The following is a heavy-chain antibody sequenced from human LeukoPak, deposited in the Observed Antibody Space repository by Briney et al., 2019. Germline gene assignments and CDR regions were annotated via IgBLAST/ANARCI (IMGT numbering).Heavy chain of an antibody. CDR1: GGSISSYY. D-gene: IGHD3-22*01. Sequence: SETLSLTCTVSGGSISSYYWSWIRQPPGKGLEWIGYIYYSGSTNYNPSLKSRVTISVDTSKNQFSLKLSSVTAADTAVYYCAGEYYDSVYNWFDPWGQGTLVTVSS. CDR2: IYYSGST. J-gene: IGHJ5*02. CDR3: AGEYYDSVYNWFDP. V-gene: IGHV4-59*01.